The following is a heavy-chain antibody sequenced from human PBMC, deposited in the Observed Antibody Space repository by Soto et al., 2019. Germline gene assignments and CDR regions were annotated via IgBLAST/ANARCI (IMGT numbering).Heavy chain of an antibody. CDR1: GFTFSSYA. CDR2: ISGSGGST. CDR3: ANLSGGRRLYYFDY. V-gene: IGHV3-23*01. J-gene: IGHJ4*02. D-gene: IGHD2-15*01. Sequence: EVRLLESGGGLVQPGGSLRLSCAASGFTFSSYAMSWVRQAPGKGLEWVSAISGSGGSTYYADSVKGRFTISRDNSKNTLYLQMNSLRAEDTAVYYCANLSGGRRLYYFDYWGQGTLVTVSS.